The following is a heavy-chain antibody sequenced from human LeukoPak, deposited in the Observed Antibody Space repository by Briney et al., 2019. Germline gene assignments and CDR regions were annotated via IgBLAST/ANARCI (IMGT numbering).Heavy chain of an antibody. J-gene: IGHJ1*01. Sequence: GGSLRLSCAASGFTFSTYAMSWVRQAPGKVLQWVSGISGSGGSTYYTDSVKGRFTISRDNSKNTLYLQMNSLRAEDTAVYYCAKDPTDTSSWYIVEYFQHWGQGTLVTVSS. D-gene: IGHD6-13*01. CDR2: ISGSGGST. CDR1: GFTFSTYA. V-gene: IGHV3-23*01. CDR3: AKDPTDTSSWYIVEYFQH.